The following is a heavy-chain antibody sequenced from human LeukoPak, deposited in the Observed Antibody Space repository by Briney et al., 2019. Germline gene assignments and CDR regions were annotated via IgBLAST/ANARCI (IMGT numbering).Heavy chain of an antibody. CDR2: TSYDGSNK. J-gene: IGHJ4*02. CDR1: GFTFSNYA. V-gene: IGHV3-30*04. D-gene: IGHD2-2*01. CDR3: ARPRDIVVVPAAINY. Sequence: PGRSLRLSCADSGFTFSNYAMHWVRQTPGKGLEWVAVTSYDGSNKYYADSVKGRFTISRDNSENTLYLQMNSLRAEDTAVYYCARPRDIVVVPAAINYWGQGTLVTVSS.